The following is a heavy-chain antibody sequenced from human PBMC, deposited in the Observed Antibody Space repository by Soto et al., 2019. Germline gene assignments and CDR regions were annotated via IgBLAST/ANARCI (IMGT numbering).Heavy chain of an antibody. D-gene: IGHD2-2*01. V-gene: IGHV4-31*03. CDR1: GDSITNGGYY. CDR3: ARDVGSSHGPGHPHYFDY. Sequence: PSETLSLTCTLSGDSITNGGYYWTWIRQHPGKGLEWIGYIYYSGVTYYKPSLKSRVTISVDTSKNQFSLKLSSVTAADTAVYYCARDVGSSHGPGHPHYFDYWGQGTLVTVS. J-gene: IGHJ4*02. CDR2: IYYSGVT.